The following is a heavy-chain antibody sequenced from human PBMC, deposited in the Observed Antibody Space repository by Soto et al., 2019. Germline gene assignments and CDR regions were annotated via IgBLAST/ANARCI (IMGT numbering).Heavy chain of an antibody. J-gene: IGHJ4*02. CDR3: AGPGYSSQDY. Sequence: GGSLRLSCAASGFTFSSFALSWVRQAPGKGLEWVSAISGSGDGTDYANSVKGRFTISRDNSKNTLYLQMNSLRAEDTAVYYCAGPGYSSQDYWGQGALVTVS. V-gene: IGHV3-23*01. CDR1: GFTFSSFA. CDR2: ISGSGDGT. D-gene: IGHD5-18*01.